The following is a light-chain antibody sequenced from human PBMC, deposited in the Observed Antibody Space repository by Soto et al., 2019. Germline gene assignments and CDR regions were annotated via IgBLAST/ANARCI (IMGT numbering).Light chain of an antibody. J-gene: IGKJ2*01. V-gene: IGKV4-1*01. Sequence: DIVMTQSPDSLAVSLGERATINCKSSQSVLYSSKNKNYLAWYQQKPGQPPKLLIYWASTRESGVPDRFSGSGSGTDFTLTISSLQAEDVAVYYCQQDYMTSYTCGQGTKLEIK. CDR1: QSVLYSSKNKNY. CDR2: WAS. CDR3: QQDYMTSYT.